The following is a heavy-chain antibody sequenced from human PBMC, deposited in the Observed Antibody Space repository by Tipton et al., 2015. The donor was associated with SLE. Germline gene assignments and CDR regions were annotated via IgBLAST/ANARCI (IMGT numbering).Heavy chain of an antibody. V-gene: IGHV4-39*07. CDR2: IYPSGSI. J-gene: IGHJ6*03. D-gene: IGHD2-2*01. CDR1: GGSITSSSYY. Sequence: TLSLTCTVSGGSITSSSYYWGWIRQFPGEGLEWIGRIYPSGSINYNPPLKSRVTMSVDTSKNQFSLRLNSVTAADTAVYYCAREGRYPYYYYYMDVWGKGTTVTVSS. CDR3: AREGRYPYYYYYMDV.